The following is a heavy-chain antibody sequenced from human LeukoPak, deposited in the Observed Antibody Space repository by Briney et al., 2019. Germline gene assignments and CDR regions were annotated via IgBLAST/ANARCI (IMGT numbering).Heavy chain of an antibody. V-gene: IGHV3-15*01. CDR3: TTTYYDILTGWVDY. CDR1: GFTFSNAW. CDR2: IKSKTDGGTT. D-gene: IGHD3-9*01. Sequence: SGGSLRLSCAASGFTFSNAWMSWVRQAPGKGLEWVGRIKSKTDGGTTDYAAPVKGRFTISRDDSKNTLYLQMNSLKTEDTAVYYCTTTYYDILTGWVDYWGQGTLVTVSS. J-gene: IGHJ4*02.